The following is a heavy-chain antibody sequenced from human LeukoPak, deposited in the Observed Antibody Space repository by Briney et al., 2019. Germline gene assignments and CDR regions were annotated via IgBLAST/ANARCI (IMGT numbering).Heavy chain of an antibody. Sequence: ASVKVSCKASGYTFTGYYMHWVRQAPGPGLEWMGWINPNSGGTNYAQKFQGRVTMTRDTSISTAYMELSRLRSDDTAVYYCAREGAYSSSFYYWGQGTLVTVSS. CDR3: AREGAYSSSFYY. CDR1: GYTFTGYY. J-gene: IGHJ4*02. V-gene: IGHV1-2*02. D-gene: IGHD6-6*01. CDR2: INPNSGGT.